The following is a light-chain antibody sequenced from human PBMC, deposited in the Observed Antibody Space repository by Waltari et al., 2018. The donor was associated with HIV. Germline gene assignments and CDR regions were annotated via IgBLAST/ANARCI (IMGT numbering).Light chain of an antibody. V-gene: IGLV1-36*01. CDR2: NDD. J-gene: IGLJ2*01. CDR1: DSNIGSHA. Sequence: SVLTQSPSVSEAPGQSVTISCSGSDSNIGSHAVTCDQQFPGKPPRLLVYNDDLILSGVSDRLSASKSGTSASLAINDLQSEHESHYYCAAWDDGLNGVIFGGGTKVTVL. CDR3: AAWDDGLNGVI.